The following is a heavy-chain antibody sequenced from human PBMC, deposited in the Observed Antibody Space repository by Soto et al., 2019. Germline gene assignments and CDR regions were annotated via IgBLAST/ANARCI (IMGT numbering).Heavy chain of an antibody. CDR2: MNPNSGGT. CDR3: ARESGGATATLDYYYFYMDV. CDR1: GYRFSDYY. J-gene: IGHJ6*03. D-gene: IGHD5-12*01. Sequence: QVQLVQSGAEVQKPGASVTVSCKASGYRFSDYYLHWVRQAPGQGPEWMGWMNPNSGGTKYAQKFKGRVTMTRDTSVRTAFMELNWLKSDDTAVYYCARESGGATATLDYYYFYMDVWGIGTTVTVSS. V-gene: IGHV1-2*02.